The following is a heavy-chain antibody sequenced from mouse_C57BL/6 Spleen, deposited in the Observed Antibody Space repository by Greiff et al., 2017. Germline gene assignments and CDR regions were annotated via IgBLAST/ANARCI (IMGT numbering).Heavy chain of an antibody. J-gene: IGHJ1*03. CDR1: GFSLTSYG. V-gene: IGHV2-9*01. CDR2: IWGGGST. Sequence: VQLQESGPGLVAPSQSLSITCTVSGFSLTSYGVDWVRQPPGKGLEWLGVIWGGGSTNYNSALMSRLSISKDNSKSQVFLKMTSLQTDDTAMYYGAKQGGYDYDGDWYFDVWGTGTTVTVSS. CDR3: AKQGGYDYDGDWYFDV. D-gene: IGHD2-4*01.